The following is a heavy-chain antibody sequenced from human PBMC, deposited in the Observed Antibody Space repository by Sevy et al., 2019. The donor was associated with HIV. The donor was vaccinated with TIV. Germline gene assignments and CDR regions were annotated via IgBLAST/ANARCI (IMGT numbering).Heavy chain of an antibody. CDR2: IRYSGNT. CDR1: GASISSSGYY. V-gene: IGHV4-39*01. Sequence: SETLSLTCSVSGASISSSGYYWGWIRQPPGKGLEWIASIRYSGNTFYNPSIRSRVTISADTSKNQFSLKLNSVTAAHTARYYCAGPTLTYSSGWSYYDYWGQGTVVTVSS. CDR3: AGPTLTYSSGWSYYDY. J-gene: IGHJ4*02. D-gene: IGHD6-19*01.